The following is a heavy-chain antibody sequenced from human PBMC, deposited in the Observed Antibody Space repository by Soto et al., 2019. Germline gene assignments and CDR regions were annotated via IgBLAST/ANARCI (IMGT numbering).Heavy chain of an antibody. V-gene: IGHV3-7*02. CDR1: GFTFSSYW. J-gene: IGHJ4*02. D-gene: IGHD5-18*01. Sequence: GGSLRLSCGTSGFTFSSYWLSWVRQAPGRGLEWVATIKEDGTQKYYVDSVKGRFTISRDNAKNLMYLQMNSLRDEETAVYYCHGYGYWGQGTLVTVSS. CDR2: IKEDGTQK. CDR3: HGYGY.